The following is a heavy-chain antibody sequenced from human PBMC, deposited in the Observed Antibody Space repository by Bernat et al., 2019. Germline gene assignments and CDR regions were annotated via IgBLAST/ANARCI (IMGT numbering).Heavy chain of an antibody. V-gene: IGHV1-69*02. CDR2: IIPILGIA. J-gene: IGHJ3*02. Sequence: QVQLVQSGAEVKKPGSSVKVSCKASGGTFSSYTISWVRQAPGQGLEWMGRIIPILGIANYAQKFQGRVTSTADKSTSTAYIELSSLGAEDTAVYYCESIPSEVQTAAAFDIWGQGTMVTVSS. CDR3: ESIPSEVQTAAAFDI. CDR1: GGTFSSYT. D-gene: IGHD3-10*01.